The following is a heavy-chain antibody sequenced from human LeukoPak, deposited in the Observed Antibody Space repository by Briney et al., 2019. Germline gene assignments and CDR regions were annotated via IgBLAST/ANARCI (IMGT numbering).Heavy chain of an antibody. CDR1: GFTFSSYG. CDR2: IRYDGSNK. D-gene: IGHD5-24*01. J-gene: IGHJ4*02. CDR3: ARRDDGKHRGAQLDY. Sequence: PGGSLRLSCAASGFTFSSYGMHWVRQAPGKGLEWVAFIRYDGSNKYYADSVKGRFTISRDNSKNTLYLQMNSLRAEDTAVYYCARRDDGKHRGAQLDYWGQGTLVTVSS. V-gene: IGHV3-30*02.